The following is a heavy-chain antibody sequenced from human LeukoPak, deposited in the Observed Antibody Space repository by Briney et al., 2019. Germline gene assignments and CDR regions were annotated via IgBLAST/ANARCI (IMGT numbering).Heavy chain of an antibody. Sequence: PSETLSLSCAVYGGTLRDYLWTWIRQPPGKGLEWIGEINHSGSASYNPSIKRRDSISLDTSRNQLFMRLRPVAAADAGIYYCARERASNNFVNWFDTWGQGTLVTVTP. CDR3: ARERASNNFVNWFDT. CDR2: INHSGSA. CDR1: GGTLRDYL. J-gene: IGHJ5*02. V-gene: IGHV4-34*01. D-gene: IGHD1-1*01.